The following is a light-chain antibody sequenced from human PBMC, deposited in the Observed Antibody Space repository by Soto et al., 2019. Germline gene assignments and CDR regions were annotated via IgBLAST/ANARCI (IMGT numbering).Light chain of an antibody. Sequence: QSALTQPASVSGSPGQSITISCTGISSDVGGYNYVSWYQQHPDKAPKLMIYDVSNRRSGVSNRFSGSKSGNTASLTTSGLQAEDEADYYCYSYTSSSTVLFGGGTKLTVL. V-gene: IGLV2-14*01. CDR2: DVS. J-gene: IGLJ2*01. CDR1: SSDVGGYNY. CDR3: YSYTSSSTVL.